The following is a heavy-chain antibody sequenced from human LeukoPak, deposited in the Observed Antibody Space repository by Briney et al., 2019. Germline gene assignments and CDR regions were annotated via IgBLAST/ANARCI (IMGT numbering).Heavy chain of an antibody. J-gene: IGHJ4*02. CDR1: GFTFSSYS. D-gene: IGHD6-19*01. CDR2: ISSSSSYI. Sequence: KPGGSLRLSCAASGFTFSSYSMNWVRQAPGKGLEWVSSISSSSSYIYYADSVKGRFTISRDNAKNSLYLQMNSLRAEDTAVYYCARDGGSGPNFGYRGQGTLVTVSS. V-gene: IGHV3-21*01. CDR3: ARDGGSGPNFGY.